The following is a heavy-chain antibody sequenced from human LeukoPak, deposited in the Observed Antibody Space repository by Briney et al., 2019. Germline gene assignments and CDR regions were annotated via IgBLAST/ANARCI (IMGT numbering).Heavy chain of an antibody. J-gene: IGHJ4*02. CDR2: IKQDGSEK. D-gene: IGHD3-10*01. Sequence: GGSLRLSCAASGFTFSGYWMSWVRQAPGKGLEWVANIKQDGSEKYYVDSVKGRFTISRDNAKNSLYLQMNSLRAEDTAVYYCARDRVSHDYWGQGTLVTVSS. CDR3: ARDRVSHDY. V-gene: IGHV3-7*01. CDR1: GFTFSGYW.